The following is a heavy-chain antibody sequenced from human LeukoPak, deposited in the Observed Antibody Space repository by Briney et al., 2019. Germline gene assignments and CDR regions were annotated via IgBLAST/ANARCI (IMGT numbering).Heavy chain of an antibody. CDR3: ARPQLLWFGDFDY. CDR2: ISYDGSNK. CDR1: GFTFSSYA. J-gene: IGHJ4*02. D-gene: IGHD3-10*01. Sequence: GGSLRLSCAASGFTFSSYAMHWVRQAPVKGLEWVAVISYDGSNKYYADSVKGRFTISRDNSKNTPYLQMNSLRAEDTAVYYCARPQLLWFGDFDYWGQGTLVTVSS. V-gene: IGHV3-30-3*01.